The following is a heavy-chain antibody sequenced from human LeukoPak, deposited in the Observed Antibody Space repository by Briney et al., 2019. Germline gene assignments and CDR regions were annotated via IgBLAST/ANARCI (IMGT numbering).Heavy chain of an antibody. CDR1: GYTFTGYY. J-gene: IGHJ6*03. V-gene: IGHV1-2*02. CDR2: MNPNSGGT. Sequence: GASVKVSCKASGYTFTGYYMHWVRQAPGQGLEWMGWMNPNSGGTNYAQKFQGRVTMTRDTSISTAYMELSRLRSDDTAVYYCASAPVVGAHHDYYYYYMDVWGKGTTVTVSS. D-gene: IGHD1-26*01. CDR3: ASAPVVGAHHDYYYYYMDV.